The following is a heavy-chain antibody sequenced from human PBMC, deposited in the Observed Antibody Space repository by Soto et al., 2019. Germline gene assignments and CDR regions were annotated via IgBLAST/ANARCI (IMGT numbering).Heavy chain of an antibody. CDR1: GISLSTSGVG. Sequence: SGPTLVNPTQTLTLTCTLSGISLSTSGVGLGWIRQTPGKALEWLALVYWNDDKHYSPSLKSRLTITKDTSKNQAILTMTNMDPVDTATYYCARGLATLPVFAFDIWGQGTVVTVSS. J-gene: IGHJ3*02. CDR2: VYWNDDK. CDR3: ARGLATLPVFAFDI. D-gene: IGHD1-1*01. V-gene: IGHV2-5*01.